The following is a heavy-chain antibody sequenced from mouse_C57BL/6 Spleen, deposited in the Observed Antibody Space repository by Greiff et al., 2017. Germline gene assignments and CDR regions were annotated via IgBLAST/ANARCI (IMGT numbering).Heavy chain of an antibody. V-gene: IGHV1-22*01. D-gene: IGHD1-1*01. CDR1: GYTFTDYN. Sequence: EVQLQQSGPELVKPGASVKMSCKASGYTFTDYNMHWVKQSHGKSLEWIGYINPNNGGTSYNQKFKGKATLTVNKSSSTAYMELRSLTSEDSAVYYCARYRLITTNYFDYWGQGTTLTVSS. CDR2: INPNNGGT. J-gene: IGHJ2*01. CDR3: ARYRLITTNYFDY.